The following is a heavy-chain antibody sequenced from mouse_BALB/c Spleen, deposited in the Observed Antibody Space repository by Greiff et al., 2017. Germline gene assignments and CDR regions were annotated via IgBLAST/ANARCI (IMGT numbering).Heavy chain of an antibody. CDR1: GFTFSSYA. CDR2: ISSGGSYT. CDR3: SREYGNYLYYAMDY. Sequence: EVKVVESGGGLVKPGGSLKLSCAASGFTFSSYAMSWVRQSPEKRLEWVAEISSGGSYTYYPDTVTGRFTVSRDNAKNTLYLEMSSLRSEDTAMWDGSREYGNYLYYAMDYWGQGTSVTVSS. J-gene: IGHJ4*01. D-gene: IGHD2-10*02. V-gene: IGHV5-9-4*01.